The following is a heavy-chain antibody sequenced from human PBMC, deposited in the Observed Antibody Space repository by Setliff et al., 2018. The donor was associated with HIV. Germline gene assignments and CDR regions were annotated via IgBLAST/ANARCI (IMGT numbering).Heavy chain of an antibody. CDR2: IYYSGST. V-gene: IGHV4-31*03. Sequence: LSLTCTVSGGSISSGGYYWNWIRQHPGKGLEWIGYIYYSGSTYYNPSLKSRVTISVDTSKNQFSLKLSSVTAADTAVYYCARDTRIAATGTYYFDYWGQGTLVTVSS. J-gene: IGHJ4*02. D-gene: IGHD6-13*01. CDR3: ARDTRIAATGTYYFDY. CDR1: GGSISSGGYY.